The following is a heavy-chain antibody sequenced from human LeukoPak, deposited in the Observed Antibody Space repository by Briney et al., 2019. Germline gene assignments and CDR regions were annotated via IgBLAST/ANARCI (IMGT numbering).Heavy chain of an antibody. CDR1: GFILSSYG. J-gene: IGHJ4*02. Sequence: GGSLRLSCAASGFILSSYGMHWVRQAPGKGLEWVAVRSYDGSNKYYADSVKGRFTISRDNSKNTLYLQMNSLRAEDTAVYYCAKDGGLLLDYWGQGTLVTVSS. V-gene: IGHV3-30*18. CDR3: AKDGGLLLDY. CDR2: RSYDGSNK. D-gene: IGHD2-15*01.